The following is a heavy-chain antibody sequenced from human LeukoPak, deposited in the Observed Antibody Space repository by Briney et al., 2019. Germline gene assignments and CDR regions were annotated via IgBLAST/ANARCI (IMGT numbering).Heavy chain of an antibody. J-gene: IGHJ3*02. CDR3: AREWLPTYDAFDI. CDR1: GFSFNRYA. Sequence: GGSLRLSCAASGFSFNRYAMHWVRQAPGKGLEWVTLISYDGSREYYAASVKGRFTISRDSSKNTLYLQMNSLRAEDTAVYYCAREWLPTYDAFDIWGQGTMVTVSS. D-gene: IGHD3-22*01. V-gene: IGHV3-30*01. CDR2: ISYDGSRE.